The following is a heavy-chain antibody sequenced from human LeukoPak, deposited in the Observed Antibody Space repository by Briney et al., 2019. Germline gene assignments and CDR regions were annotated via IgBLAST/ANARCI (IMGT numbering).Heavy chain of an antibody. CDR2: ISGSGGST. J-gene: IGHJ6*02. D-gene: IGHD3-3*01. V-gene: IGHV3-23*01. CDR3: AKPDTYYDFWSGYYGPPGMDV. CDR1: GFTFSSYA. Sequence: PGGSLRLSCAASGFTFSSYAMSWVRQAPGKGLEWVSAISGSGGSTYYADSVKGRFTISRDNSKNTLYLQMSSLRAEDTAVYYCAKPDTYYDFWSGYYGPPGMDVWGQGTTVTVSS.